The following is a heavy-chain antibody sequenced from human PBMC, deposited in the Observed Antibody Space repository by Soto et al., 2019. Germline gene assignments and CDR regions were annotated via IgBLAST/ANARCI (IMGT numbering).Heavy chain of an antibody. CDR3: VKDPWQGLYRAFDL. CDR2: MSGKGDDT. CDR1: GFTFSGFD. D-gene: IGHD6-19*01. V-gene: IGHV3-23*01. Sequence: EVQLLDSGGGLVQPGGCLRLACAASGFTFSGFDRNWVLQTAGKWLEWVSTMSGKGDDTYYADSMKGRFTISRDISKNTLYLQMNSLGVEDTAIYYCVKDPWQGLYRAFDLWGQATVVTVSP. J-gene: IGHJ3*01.